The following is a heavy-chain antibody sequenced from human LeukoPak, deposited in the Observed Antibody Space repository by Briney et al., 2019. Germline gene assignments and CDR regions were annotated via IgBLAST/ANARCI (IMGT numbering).Heavy chain of an antibody. J-gene: IGHJ4*02. CDR2: TSGSGGST. D-gene: IGHD3-10*01. CDR1: GFTLSSYA. CDR3: AKDYYGSGSYYFDY. Sequence: GGSLRLSCAASGFTLSSYAMSWVRQAPGKGLEWVSATSGSGGSTYYADSVKGRFTISRDNSKNTLYLQMNSLRAEDTAVYYCAKDYYGSGSYYFDYWGQGTLVTVSS. V-gene: IGHV3-23*01.